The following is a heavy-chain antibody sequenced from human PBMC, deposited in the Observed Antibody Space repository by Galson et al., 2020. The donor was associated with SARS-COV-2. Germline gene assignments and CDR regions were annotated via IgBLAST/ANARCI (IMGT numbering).Heavy chain of an antibody. D-gene: IGHD6-19*01. J-gene: IGHJ5*02. CDR1: GFSLSTSGMR. Sequence: SGPTLVKPTQTLTLTCTFSGFSLSTSGMRVSWIRQPPGKALEWLARIDWVDDQFYSTSLKTRLTISKDTSKNQVVLTMTNMDPVDTATYYGAIAVAGTFWLDNWGQGTLVTDSS. V-gene: IGHV2-70*04. CDR2: IDWVDDQ. CDR3: AIAVAGTFWLDN.